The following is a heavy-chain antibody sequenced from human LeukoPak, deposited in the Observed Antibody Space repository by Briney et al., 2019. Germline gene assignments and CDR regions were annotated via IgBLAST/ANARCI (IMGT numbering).Heavy chain of an antibody. Sequence: PGGSLRLSCAASGFTFDDYAMHWVRQAPGKGLEWVSGISWNSGSIGYADSVKGRFTISRDNAKNSLYLQMNSLRAEDTALYYCAKDTEADSGSYLDYWGQGTLVTVSS. CDR2: ISWNSGSI. D-gene: IGHD6-13*01. V-gene: IGHV3-9*01. CDR3: AKDTEADSGSYLDY. J-gene: IGHJ4*02. CDR1: GFTFDDYA.